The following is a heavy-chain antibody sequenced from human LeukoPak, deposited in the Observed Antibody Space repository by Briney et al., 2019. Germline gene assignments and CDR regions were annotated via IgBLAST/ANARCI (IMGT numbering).Heavy chain of an antibody. J-gene: IGHJ4*02. V-gene: IGHV3-15*01. CDR3: TTDWSIVGATDLTPPYYFDY. Sequence: GGSLRLSCTASGFTFSNAWMSWVRQAPGKGLEWVGRIKSKTDGGTTDYAAPVKGRFTISRDDSKNTLYLQMNSLKTEDTAVYYCTTDWSIVGATDLTPPYYFDYWGQGTLVTVSS. CDR2: IKSKTDGGTT. D-gene: IGHD1-26*01. CDR1: GFTFSNAW.